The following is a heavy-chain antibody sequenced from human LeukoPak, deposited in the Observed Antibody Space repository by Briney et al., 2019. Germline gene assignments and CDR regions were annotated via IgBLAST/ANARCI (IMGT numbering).Heavy chain of an antibody. CDR3: ARGGGYDYQGFFDY. CDR2: IWYDGSNK. J-gene: IGHJ4*02. V-gene: IGHV3-33*01. CDR1: GFTFSSYG. Sequence: GGSLRLSCAASGFTFSSYGMHWVRQAPGKGLKWVAVIWYDGSNKYYADSVKGRFTISRDNSKNTLYLQMNSLRAEDTAVYYCARGGGYDYQGFFDYWGQGTLVTVSS. D-gene: IGHD5-12*01.